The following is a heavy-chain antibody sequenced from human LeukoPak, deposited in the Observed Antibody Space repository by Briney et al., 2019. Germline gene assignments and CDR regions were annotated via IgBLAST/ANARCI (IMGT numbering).Heavy chain of an antibody. D-gene: IGHD4-17*01. CDR3: ARVSGDYVEYFDY. V-gene: IGHV4-59*01. J-gene: IGHJ4*02. Sequence: PSETLSLTCTVSGGSISSYYWSWIRQPPGKGLEWIGYIYYSGSTNYNPSLKSRVTISVDTSKNQFSLKLSSVTAADTAVYYCARVSGDYVEYFDYWGQGTLVTVSS. CDR1: GGSISSYY. CDR2: IYYSGST.